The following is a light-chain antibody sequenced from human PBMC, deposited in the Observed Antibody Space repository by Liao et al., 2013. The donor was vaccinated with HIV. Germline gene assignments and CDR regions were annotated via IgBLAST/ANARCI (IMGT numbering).Light chain of an antibody. J-gene: IGLJ3*02. Sequence: SYELTQPPSVSVSPGQTARITCSGDALPKQYAHWYQQKSGQAPVLVIFNDSERPSGIPERFSGSSSGTTVTLTIRGVQAEDEGDYYCQSADSSGTWVFGGGTKLTVL. CDR1: ALPKQY. CDR2: NDS. V-gene: IGLV3-25*03. CDR3: QSADSSGTWV.